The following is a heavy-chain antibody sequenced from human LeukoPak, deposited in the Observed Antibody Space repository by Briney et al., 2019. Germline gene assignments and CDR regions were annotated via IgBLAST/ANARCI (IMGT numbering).Heavy chain of an antibody. V-gene: IGHV3-66*01. D-gene: IGHD2-2*01. J-gene: IGHJ1*01. CDR1: GFTVSSNY. CDR2: IYSGGST. Sequence: PGGSLRLSCAASGFTVSSNYITGVRQAPGKGLEWVSVIYSGGSTYYAASVKGRFIISRDNSKNTLYLQMNSLRAEDTAVYYCASPVEFHHWGQGTLVTVPS. CDR3: ASPVEFHH.